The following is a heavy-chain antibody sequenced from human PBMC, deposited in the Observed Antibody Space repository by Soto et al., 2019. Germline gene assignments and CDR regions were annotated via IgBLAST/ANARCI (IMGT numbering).Heavy chain of an antibody. D-gene: IGHD6-19*01. CDR3: AKDQKVLGGWYRTDV. CDR2: ISYDGSNK. CDR1: GFTFSSYG. V-gene: IGHV3-30*18. J-gene: IGHJ6*02. Sequence: GGSLRLSCAASGFTFSSYGMHWVRQAPGKGLEWVAVISYDGSNKYYADSVRGRFTISRDNSKNTLYLQMNNLRAEDTAVYYCAKDQKVLGGWYRTDVWGQGTTVTVSS.